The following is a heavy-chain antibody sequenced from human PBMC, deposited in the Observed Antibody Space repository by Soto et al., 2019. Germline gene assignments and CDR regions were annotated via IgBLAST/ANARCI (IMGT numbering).Heavy chain of an antibody. CDR3: ARQPSNGQWYV. J-gene: IGHJ6*02. V-gene: IGHV5-51*01. Sequence: LGESLKICCKVSGYSFTSYWIGWVRQMPGKGLEWMAIIYPGDSDIRYNPSFQGQVTFSADKSISTAYLQWSSLKASDTAMYYCARQPSNGQWYVWGQGTTVTVSS. CDR2: IYPGDSDI. D-gene: IGHD6-19*01. CDR1: GYSFTSYW.